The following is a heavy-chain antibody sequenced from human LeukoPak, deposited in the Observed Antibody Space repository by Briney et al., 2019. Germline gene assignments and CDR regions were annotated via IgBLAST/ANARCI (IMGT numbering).Heavy chain of an antibody. Sequence: GGALRLSCAASGFTFSSYWMSWVRQAPGKGLEGVANIKQDGSEKYYVDSVKGRFTISRDNAKNSLYLQMNSLRAEDTAVYYCAREGAAFGDIVVVPAASHGTDAFDIWGQGTMVTVSS. CDR3: AREGAAFGDIVVVPAASHGTDAFDI. V-gene: IGHV3-7*01. CDR1: GFTFSSYW. CDR2: IKQDGSEK. D-gene: IGHD2-2*01. J-gene: IGHJ3*02.